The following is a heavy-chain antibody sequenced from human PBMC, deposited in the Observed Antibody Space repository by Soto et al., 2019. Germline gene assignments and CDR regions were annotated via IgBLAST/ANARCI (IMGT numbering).Heavy chain of an antibody. J-gene: IGHJ6*02. Sequence: EASVKVSCKASGYTFTGYYMHWVRQAPGQGLEWMGWINPNSGGTNYAQKFQGRVTMTRDTSISTAYMELSRLRSDDTAVYYCARQPRLLWFGDVYYYDDMDVWSQGTTVTVS. CDR2: INPNSGGT. CDR3: ARQPRLLWFGDVYYYDDMDV. V-gene: IGHV1-2*02. D-gene: IGHD3-10*01. CDR1: GYTFTGYY.